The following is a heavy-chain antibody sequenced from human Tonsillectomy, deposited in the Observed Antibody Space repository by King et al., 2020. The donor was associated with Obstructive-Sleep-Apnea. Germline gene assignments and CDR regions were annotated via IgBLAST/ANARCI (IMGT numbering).Heavy chain of an antibody. CDR2: IDWDDDM. V-gene: IGHV2-70*11. CDR3: ARNMVFRGTPLDS. J-gene: IGHJ4*02. CDR1: GFSLSTNGMS. D-gene: IGHD3/OR15-3a*01. Sequence: VTLKESGPALVKPTQTLTLTCTFSGFSLSTNGMSVSWIRQPPGKALEWLARIDWDDDMYYSTSLKTRLTISKDTSKNQVVLTMTNMDPVDTAMYYCARNMVFRGTPLDSWGQGTLVTVSP.